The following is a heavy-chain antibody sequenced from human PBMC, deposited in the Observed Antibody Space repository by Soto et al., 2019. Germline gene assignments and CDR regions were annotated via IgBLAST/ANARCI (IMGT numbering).Heavy chain of an antibody. CDR1: GFTFSSYA. D-gene: IGHD3-22*01. Sequence: GGSLRLSCAASGFTFSSYAMSWVRQAPGKGLEWVSAISGSGGSTYYADSVKGRFTISRDNSKNTLYLQMNSLRAEDTAVYYCAKGANYYDSSGYSYDAFDIRGQGTMVTVSS. CDR2: ISGSGGST. V-gene: IGHV3-23*01. CDR3: AKGANYYDSSGYSYDAFDI. J-gene: IGHJ3*02.